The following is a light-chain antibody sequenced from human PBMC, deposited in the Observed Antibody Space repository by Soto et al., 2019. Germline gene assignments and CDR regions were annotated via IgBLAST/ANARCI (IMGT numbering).Light chain of an antibody. CDR1: QSVSSSY. J-gene: IGKJ5*01. Sequence: EIVLTHSPGTLSLSPCERATLSFSAIQSVSSSYLAWYQQRPGQAPRLLIYGASTRATGIPARFSGSGSGTEFTLTISSLQSEDFAVYYCQQYNTWPPITFGQGTRLEIK. CDR3: QQYNTWPPIT. CDR2: GAS. V-gene: IGKV3-15*01.